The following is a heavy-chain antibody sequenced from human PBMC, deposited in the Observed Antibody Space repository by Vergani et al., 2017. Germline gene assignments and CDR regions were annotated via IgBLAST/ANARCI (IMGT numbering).Heavy chain of an antibody. J-gene: IGHJ5*02. Sequence: QVQLVQSGAEVKKPGASVKVSCQASGYTFTSYYIHWVRQAPGQGLEWMGIINPSGGSTNYAQKFQGRVTMTRDTSTSTVFMELRSLRSEDTAGYYCARGCGSTSCYKRGGDWLDPWGQGTRVTVSS. D-gene: IGHD2-2*02. V-gene: IGHV1-46*01. CDR1: GYTFTSYY. CDR2: INPSGGST. CDR3: ARGCGSTSCYKRGGDWLDP.